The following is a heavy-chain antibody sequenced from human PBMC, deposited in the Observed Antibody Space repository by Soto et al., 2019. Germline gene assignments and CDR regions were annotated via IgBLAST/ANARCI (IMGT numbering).Heavy chain of an antibody. CDR3: ARDVYCSGGSCYFDYYGMDV. CDR2: ISAYNGNT. D-gene: IGHD2-15*01. J-gene: IGHJ6*02. V-gene: IGHV1-18*04. Sequence: GASVKVSCKASGYTFTSYGISWVRQAPGQGLEWMGWISAYNGNTNYAQKLQGRVTMTTDTSTSTAYMELRSLRSDDTAVYYCARDVYCSGGSCYFDYYGMDVWGQGTTVTVS. CDR1: GYTFTSYG.